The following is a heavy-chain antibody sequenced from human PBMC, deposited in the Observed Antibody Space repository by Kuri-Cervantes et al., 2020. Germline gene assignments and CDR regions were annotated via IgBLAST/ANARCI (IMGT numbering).Heavy chain of an antibody. D-gene: IGHD3-9*01. CDR1: GYTFTGYY. J-gene: IGHJ4*02. CDR3: ARDHYDILTGYYITPVAFDY. CDR2: INPNSGGT. Sequence: ASVKVSCKASGYTFTGYYMHWVRQAPGQGLEWMGWINPNSGGTNYAQKFQGRVTMTRDTSISTAYMELSRLRSDDAAVYYCARDHYDILTGYYITPVAFDYWGQGNLVTVSS. V-gene: IGHV1-2*02.